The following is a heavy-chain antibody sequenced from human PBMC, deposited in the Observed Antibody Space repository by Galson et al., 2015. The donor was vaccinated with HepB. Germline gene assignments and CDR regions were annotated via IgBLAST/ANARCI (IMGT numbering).Heavy chain of an antibody. J-gene: IGHJ4*02. V-gene: IGHV3-21*01. CDR3: ARGLSDYGDYGDFDY. D-gene: IGHD4-17*01. Sequence: SVRLSCAASGFTFSSYSMNWVRQAPGKGLEWVSSISSSSYIYYADSVKGRFTISRDNAKNSLYLQTNSLRAEDTAVYYCARGLSDYGDYGDFDYWGQGTLVTVSS. CDR1: GFTFSSYS. CDR2: ISSSSYI.